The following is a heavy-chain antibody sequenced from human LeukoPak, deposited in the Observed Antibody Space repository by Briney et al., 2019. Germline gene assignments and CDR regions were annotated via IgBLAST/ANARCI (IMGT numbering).Heavy chain of an antibody. D-gene: IGHD2-21*02. Sequence: RAGGSLRLSCAASGFTFSRYSMNWVRRAPGKGLEWVSVISGDSGTTVYRDSVEGRFTISRDNSKNTLFLHMNSLRAEDTAVYYCAKKAQVTAGAAYIDYWGQGTLVTVSS. V-gene: IGHV3-23*01. CDR3: AKKAQVTAGAAYIDY. CDR2: ISGDSGTT. CDR1: GFTFSRYS. J-gene: IGHJ4*02.